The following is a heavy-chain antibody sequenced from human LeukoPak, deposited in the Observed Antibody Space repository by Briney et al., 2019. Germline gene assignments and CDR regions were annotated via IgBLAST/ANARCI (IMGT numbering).Heavy chain of an antibody. J-gene: IGHJ4*02. V-gene: IGHV3-33*01. CDR1: GFTFSSYG. CDR2: IWYDGSNK. Sequence: PGGSLRLSCAASGFTFSSYGMHWVRHAPGKGLEWVAVIWYDGSNKYYADSVKGRFTISRDNSKNTLYLQMNSLRAEDTAVYYCARGNGYSYGYLDYWGQGTLVTVSS. D-gene: IGHD5-18*01. CDR3: ARGNGYSYGYLDY.